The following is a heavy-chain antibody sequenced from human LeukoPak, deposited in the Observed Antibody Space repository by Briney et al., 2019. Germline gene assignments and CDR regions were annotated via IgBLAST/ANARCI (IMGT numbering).Heavy chain of an antibody. V-gene: IGHV3-66*01. CDR3: ARVSGDYTYYFDY. Sequence: PGGSLRLSCAASGLTVSRNYMSWVRQAPGKGLEWVSVIYSGGNTYYADSVEGRFTISRDNSKNTLYLQMNSLRAEDTAVYYCARVSGDYTYYFDYWGQGTLVTVSS. CDR2: IYSGGNT. CDR1: GLTVSRNY. D-gene: IGHD4-17*01. J-gene: IGHJ4*02.